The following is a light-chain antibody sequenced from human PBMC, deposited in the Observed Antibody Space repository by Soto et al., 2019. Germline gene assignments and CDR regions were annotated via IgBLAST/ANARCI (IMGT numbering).Light chain of an antibody. V-gene: IGKV1-5*01. CDR3: KQYNSYSWT. J-gene: IGKJ1*01. Sequence: DIQMTQSPSTLSASVGDRVTITCRASQSISSWLAWYQQKPGKAPKLLIYDASSLESGVPSRFSGSGSGTEFTINITSMKPHDFATYYCKQYNSYSWTFGKGTKVDIK. CDR2: DAS. CDR1: QSISSW.